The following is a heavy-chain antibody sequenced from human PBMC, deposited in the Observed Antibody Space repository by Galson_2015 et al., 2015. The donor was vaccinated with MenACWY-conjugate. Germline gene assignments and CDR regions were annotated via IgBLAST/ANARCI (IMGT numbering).Heavy chain of an antibody. Sequence: SLRLSCAASGFTISSYWMSWVRQAPGKGLEWVANIKQDGSEKYYVDSVKGRFTISRDNAKNSLYLQMNSLRAEDTAVYYCAREGWPAWFDPWGQGTLVTVSS. CDR2: IKQDGSEK. V-gene: IGHV3-7*03. J-gene: IGHJ5*02. CDR1: GFTISSYW. CDR3: AREGWPAWFDP.